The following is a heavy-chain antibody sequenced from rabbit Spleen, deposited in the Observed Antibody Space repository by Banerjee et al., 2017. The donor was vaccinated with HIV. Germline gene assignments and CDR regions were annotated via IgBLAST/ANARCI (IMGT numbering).Heavy chain of an antibody. J-gene: IGHJ2*01. CDR3: ARDRGSSGVYLDRLDI. V-gene: IGHV1S45*01. Sequence: QEQLVESGGGLVQPGGSLKLSCKASGFDFSTYSMSWVRQAPGKGLEWIACIYAGSSGSTYYASWAKGRFTISKTSSTTVTLQMTSLTAADTATYFCARDRGSSGVYLDRLDIWGPGTLVTV. D-gene: IGHD1-1*01. CDR1: GFDFSTYS. CDR2: IYAGSSGST.